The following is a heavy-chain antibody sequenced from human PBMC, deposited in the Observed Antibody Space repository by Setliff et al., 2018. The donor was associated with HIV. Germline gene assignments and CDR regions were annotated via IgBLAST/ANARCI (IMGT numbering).Heavy chain of an antibody. CDR1: GGTFSSYA. V-gene: IGHV1-69*05. D-gene: IGHD2-2*01. J-gene: IGHJ5*02. CDR3: ARDFGGYCSSMSCPGLFDP. CDR2: INPNNGGT. Sequence: SVKVSCKASGGTFSSYAISWVRQAPGQGLEWMGWINPNNGGTNYAQKFQGRVTITTHESTSTAYMELSSLRSEDTAVYYCARDFGGYCSSMSCPGLFDPWGQGTLVTVSS.